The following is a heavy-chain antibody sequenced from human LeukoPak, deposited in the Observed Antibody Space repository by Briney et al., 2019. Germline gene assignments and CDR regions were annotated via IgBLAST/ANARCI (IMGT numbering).Heavy chain of an antibody. V-gene: IGHV1-8*01. Sequence: QVQLVQSGAEVKKPGASVKVSCKASGYTFTSYDINWVRQATGQGLEWMGWMNPNSGNTGYAQKFQGRVTMTRNTSISTAYMELSSLRSEDTAVYYCARGRYYYGSGSKNYYFDYRGQGTLVTVSS. CDR2: MNPNSGNT. CDR1: GYTFTSYD. J-gene: IGHJ4*02. D-gene: IGHD3-10*01. CDR3: ARGRYYYGSGSKNYYFDY.